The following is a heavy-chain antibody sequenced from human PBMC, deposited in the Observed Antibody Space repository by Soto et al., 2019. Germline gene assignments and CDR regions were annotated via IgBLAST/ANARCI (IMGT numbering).Heavy chain of an antibody. V-gene: IGHV1-18*04. J-gene: IGHJ4*02. Sequence: QDQLMQSGGEVKKPGASVKVSCKASGYTFTSHDITWVRQAPGQGLEWVGWISTYSGKTNYAPSLQGRVTLTTDTSASTAYMELRSLRSADTAVYYCWRGGYMYGDDFCGQGTVVTVSP. D-gene: IGHD5-18*01. CDR3: WRGGYMYGDDF. CDR2: ISTYSGKT. CDR1: GYTFTSHD.